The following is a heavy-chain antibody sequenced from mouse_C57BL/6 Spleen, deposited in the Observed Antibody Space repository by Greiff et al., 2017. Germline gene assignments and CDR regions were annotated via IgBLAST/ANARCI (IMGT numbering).Heavy chain of an antibody. J-gene: IGHJ2*01. CDR1: GYTFTDYE. CDR3: TRPFITTVVAPFDY. CDR2: IDPETGGT. V-gene: IGHV1-15*01. Sequence: VQLQQSGAELVRPGASVTLSCKASGYTFTDYEMHWVKQTPVHGLEWIGAIDPETGGTAYNQKFKGKAILTADKSSSTAYMELRSLTSEDSAVYYCTRPFITTVVAPFDYWGQGTTLTVSS. D-gene: IGHD1-1*01.